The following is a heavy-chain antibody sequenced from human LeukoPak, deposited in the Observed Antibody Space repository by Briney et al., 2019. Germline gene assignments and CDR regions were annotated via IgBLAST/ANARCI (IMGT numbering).Heavy chain of an antibody. CDR1: GSSFTSYW. CDR2: IYPGDSDT. D-gene: IGHD2-15*01. Sequence: GASLKTSYKGSGSSFTSYWIGWVRPMPGKGLEWMGIIYPGDSDTRYSPSFQGQVTISADKSISTAYLQWSSLKASDTAMYYCARAVVVVAATIHDAFDIWGQGTMVTVSS. CDR3: ARAVVVVAATIHDAFDI. J-gene: IGHJ3*02. V-gene: IGHV5-51*01.